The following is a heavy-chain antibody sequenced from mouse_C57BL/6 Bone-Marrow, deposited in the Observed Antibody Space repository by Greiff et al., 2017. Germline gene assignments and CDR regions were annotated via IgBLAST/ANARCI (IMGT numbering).Heavy chain of an antibody. CDR1: GFSLTSYG. CDR2: IWSGGST. J-gene: IGHJ1*03. Sequence: VQLQQSGPGLVQPSQSLSITCTVSGFSLTSYGVHWVRQSPGKGLEWLGVIWSGGSTDYNAAFISRLSISKDNSKRQVYFKMNSLQADDTAIYYCARNSGNYPYGYFDVWGTGTTVTVSS. CDR3: ARNSGNYPYGYFDV. V-gene: IGHV2-2*01. D-gene: IGHD2-1*01.